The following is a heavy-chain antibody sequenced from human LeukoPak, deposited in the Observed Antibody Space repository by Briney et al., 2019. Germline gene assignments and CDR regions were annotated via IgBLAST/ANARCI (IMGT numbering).Heavy chain of an antibody. CDR1: GGTFSSYA. D-gene: IGHD5-18*01. Sequence: GASVKVSCKASGGTFSSYAISWVRQAPGQGLEWMGGIIPIFGTANYAQKFQGRVTITADESTSTAYMELSSLRSEDTAVYYCAREVGPTSAMVNKDSDYWGQGTLVTVSS. V-gene: IGHV1-69*13. CDR3: AREVGPTSAMVNKDSDY. CDR2: IIPIFGTA. J-gene: IGHJ4*02.